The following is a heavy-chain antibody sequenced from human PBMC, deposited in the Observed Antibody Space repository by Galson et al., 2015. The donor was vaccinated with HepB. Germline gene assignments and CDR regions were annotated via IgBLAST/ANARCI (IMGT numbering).Heavy chain of an antibody. CDR1: GFIFSSYG. Sequence: SLRLSCAASGFIFSSYGMHWVRQAPGKGLEWVACIRYDGSNKYYADSVKGRFTISRDNSKNMLYLQMNSLRAEDPAVYYCAKVKGGYCRGGRCYSGQNGMAGWGPGTSFTVSS. V-gene: IGHV3-30*02. D-gene: IGHD2-15*01. CDR2: IRYDGSNK. J-gene: IGHJ6*02. CDR3: AKVKGGYCRGGRCYSGQNGMAG.